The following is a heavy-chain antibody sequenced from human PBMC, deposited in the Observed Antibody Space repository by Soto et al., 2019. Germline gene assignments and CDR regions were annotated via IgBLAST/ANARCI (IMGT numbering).Heavy chain of an antibody. V-gene: IGHV1-69*01. CDR1: GGTFSSYA. CDR2: IIPIFGTA. D-gene: IGHD6-13*01. Sequence: QVQLVQSGAEVKKPGSWVKVSCKASGGTFSSYAISWVRQAPGQGLEWMGGIIPIFGTANYAQKVQGRVTITADESTNTAYMELSSLRSEDTAVYYCARDLVYSSSWTRDAFDIWGQGTMVTVSS. CDR3: ARDLVYSSSWTRDAFDI. J-gene: IGHJ3*02.